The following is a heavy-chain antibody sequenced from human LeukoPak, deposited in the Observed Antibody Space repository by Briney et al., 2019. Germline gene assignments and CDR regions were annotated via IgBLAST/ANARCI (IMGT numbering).Heavy chain of an antibody. CDR1: GFTFDDYA. V-gene: IGHV3-33*08. J-gene: IGHJ4*02. Sequence: GRSLRLSCVASGFTFDDYAMHWVRQALGKGLEWVAVIWYDGSNKNYADSVKGRFTISRDNSKNTLYLQMNSLRAEDTAVYYCARDSYSSPGDYWGQGTLVTVSS. CDR2: IWYDGSNK. D-gene: IGHD3-22*01. CDR3: ARDSYSSPGDY.